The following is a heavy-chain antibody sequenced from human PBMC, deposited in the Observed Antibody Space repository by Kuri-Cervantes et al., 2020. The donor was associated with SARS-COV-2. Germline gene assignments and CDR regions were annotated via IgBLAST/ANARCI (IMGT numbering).Heavy chain of an antibody. Sequence: GESLKISCAASGFTFSSYAMSWVRQAPGKGLEWVAFIRYDGSNKYYADSVKGRFTISRDNSKNTLYLQMNSLRAEDTAVYYCAKDESAWEWYYYYYMDVWGKGTTVTVS. CDR3: AKDESAWEWYYYYYMDV. J-gene: IGHJ6*03. D-gene: IGHD1-26*01. CDR1: GFTFSSYA. V-gene: IGHV3-30*02. CDR2: IRYDGSNK.